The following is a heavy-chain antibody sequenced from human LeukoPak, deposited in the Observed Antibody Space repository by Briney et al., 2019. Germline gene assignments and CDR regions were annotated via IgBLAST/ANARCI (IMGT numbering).Heavy chain of an antibody. V-gene: IGHV4-38-2*01. J-gene: IGHJ4*02. D-gene: IGHD6-19*01. CDR2: IYYSGGT. Sequence: PSETLSLTCAVSGYSISSGYYWGWIRQPPGKGLEWIGSIYYSGGTYYNPSLKSRVTISVDTSKNQFSLKLSSVTAADTAVYYCARHGSSGWYDYFDYWGQGTLVTVSS. CDR3: ARHGSSGWYDYFDY. CDR1: GYSISSGYY.